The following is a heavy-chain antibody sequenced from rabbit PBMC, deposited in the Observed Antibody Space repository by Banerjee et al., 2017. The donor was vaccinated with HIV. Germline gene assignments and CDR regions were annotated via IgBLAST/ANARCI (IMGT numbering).Heavy chain of an antibody. Sequence: QEQLEESGGDLVKPEGYLTLTCTASGIDFNNYYMCWVRQAPGKGLEWISCIYNGDGSTYCASWAKGRLTISKASSTTLTLQMTSLTAADTATYFCARDDYGVMWMDLWGPGTLVTFS. D-gene: IGHD2-1*01. J-gene: IGHJ6*01. CDR2: IYNGDGST. CDR1: GIDFNNYY. V-gene: IGHV1S45*01. CDR3: ARDDYGVMWMDL.